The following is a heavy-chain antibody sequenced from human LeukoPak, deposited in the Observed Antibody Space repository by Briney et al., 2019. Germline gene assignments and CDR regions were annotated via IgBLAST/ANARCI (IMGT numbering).Heavy chain of an antibody. CDR1: GFTFSNYA. CDR2: ISGSGGST. V-gene: IGHV3-23*01. CDR3: ASPYDFWSGYDSPSNFDY. Sequence: PGGSLRLSCAASGFTFSNYAMSWVRQAPGKGLEWVSAISGSGGSTYYADSVKGRFTISRDNSKNTLYLQMNSLRAEDTAVYFCASPYDFWSGYDSPSNFDYGGQGTLVTVSS. J-gene: IGHJ4*02. D-gene: IGHD3-3*01.